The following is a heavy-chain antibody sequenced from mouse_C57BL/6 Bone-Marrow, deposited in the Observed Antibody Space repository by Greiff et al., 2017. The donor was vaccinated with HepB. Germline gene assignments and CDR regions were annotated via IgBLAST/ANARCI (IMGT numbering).Heavy chain of an antibody. CDR3: ARHGSSYGGWYFDV. Sequence: EVMLVESGGGLVQPGGSLKLSCAASGFTFSDYGMAWVRQAPRKGPEWVAFISNLAYSIYYADTVTGRFTISRANAKNTLYLEMSSLRSEDTAMYYCARHGSSYGGWYFDVWGTGTTVTVSS. J-gene: IGHJ1*03. D-gene: IGHD1-1*01. CDR1: GFTFSDYG. V-gene: IGHV5-15*01. CDR2: ISNLAYSI.